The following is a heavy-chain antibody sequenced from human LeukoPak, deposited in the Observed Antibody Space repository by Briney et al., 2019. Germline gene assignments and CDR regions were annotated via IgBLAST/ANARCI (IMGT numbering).Heavy chain of an antibody. CDR2: IRYDGSNK. CDR3: AKARRYGSYDAFDM. D-gene: IGHD6-13*01. J-gene: IGHJ3*02. V-gene: IGHV3-30*02. Sequence: FIRYDGSNKYYGDSVKGRFTISRDNSKNTLYLQMNSLRAEDTALYYCAKARRYGSYDAFDMWGQGTMVTVSS.